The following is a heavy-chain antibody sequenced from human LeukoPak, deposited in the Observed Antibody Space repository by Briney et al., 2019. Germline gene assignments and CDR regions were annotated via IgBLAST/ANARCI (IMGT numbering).Heavy chain of an antibody. Sequence: ASVKVSCKASGYTFTGYYMHWVRQAPGQGLEWMGWINPNSGGTNYAQKFQGRVTMTRDTSISTAYMELSRLRSDDTAVYYCAPSNSGWYFGFDYWGQGTLVTVSS. V-gene: IGHV1-2*02. D-gene: IGHD6-19*01. CDR1: GYTFTGYY. CDR2: INPNSGGT. J-gene: IGHJ4*02. CDR3: APSNSGWYFGFDY.